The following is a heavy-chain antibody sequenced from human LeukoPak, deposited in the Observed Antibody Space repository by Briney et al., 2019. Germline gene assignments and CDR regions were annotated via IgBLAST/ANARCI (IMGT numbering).Heavy chain of an antibody. V-gene: IGHV4-34*01. CDR1: GGSFSGYY. Sequence: SEALSLTCAVYGGSFSGYYWSWIRQPPGKGLEWIGEINHSGSTNYNPSLKSRVTISVDTSKNQFSLKLSSVTAADTAVYYCARVFIAVAGIFQRTHYYYYMDVWGKGTTVTVSS. D-gene: IGHD6-19*01. J-gene: IGHJ6*03. CDR2: INHSGST. CDR3: ARVFIAVAGIFQRTHYYYYMDV.